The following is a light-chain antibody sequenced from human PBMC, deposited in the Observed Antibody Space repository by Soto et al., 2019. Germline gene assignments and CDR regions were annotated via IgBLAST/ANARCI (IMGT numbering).Light chain of an antibody. J-gene: IGLJ1*01. CDR1: SSDVGSYNL. CDR2: EVS. CDR3: CSYAGSSTPYV. V-gene: IGLV2-23*02. Sequence: QLVLTQPASVSGSPAQSITISCTGTSSDVGSYNLVSWYQQHPGKAPKLMIYEVSKRPSVVSNRLSGSKSGNTASLTISGRRAEDVVDYYCCSYAGSSTPYVFGTGAKGTVL.